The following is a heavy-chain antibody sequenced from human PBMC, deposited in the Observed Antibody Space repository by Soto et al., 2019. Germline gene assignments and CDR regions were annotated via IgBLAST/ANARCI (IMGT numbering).Heavy chain of an antibody. J-gene: IGHJ3*02. CDR3: ASTGEAPEVDGSGRGDAFDI. CDR2: VLPISGTA. CDR1: GGVFSLYG. D-gene: IGHD1-26*01. Sequence: QVQLVQSGAEVKRPGSSVRVSCKASGGVFSLYGFSWVRQVPGHGPEWVGGVLPISGTANYAQKHQGRVTITVDKSTSTGYMELNSLTYEDTAVYYCASTGEAPEVDGSGRGDAFDIWGPGTKVTVSA. V-gene: IGHV1-69*06.